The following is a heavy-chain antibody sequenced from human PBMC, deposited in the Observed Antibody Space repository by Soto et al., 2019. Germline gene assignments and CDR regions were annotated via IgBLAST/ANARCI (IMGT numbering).Heavy chain of an antibody. CDR1: GGSVSSGSYY. CDR3: ARDRHNNWFDP. J-gene: IGHJ5*02. Sequence: SETLSLTCTVSGGSVSSGSYYWSWIRQPPGKGLEWTGYIYYSGSTNYNPSLKSRVTISVDTSKNQFSLKLSSVTAADTAVYYCARDRHNNWFDPWGQGTLVTVSS. V-gene: IGHV4-61*01. CDR2: IYYSGST.